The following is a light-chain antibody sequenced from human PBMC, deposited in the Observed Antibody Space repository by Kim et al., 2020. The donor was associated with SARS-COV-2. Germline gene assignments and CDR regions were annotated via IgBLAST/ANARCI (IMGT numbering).Light chain of an antibody. CDR1: SSDVGRFNL. Sequence: QSVLTQPASVSGSPGQTITISCTGTSSDVGRFNLVSWYLQHPGKAPKVTIYEVTKRPSGISNRFSGSKSGNTASLTISGLQAEDEGDYYYCSYAGDSWVFGGGTQLTVL. J-gene: IGLJ3*02. CDR2: EVT. V-gene: IGLV2-23*02. CDR3: CSYAGDSWV.